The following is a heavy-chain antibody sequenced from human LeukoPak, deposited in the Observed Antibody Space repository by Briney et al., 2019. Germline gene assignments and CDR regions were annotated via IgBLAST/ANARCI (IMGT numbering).Heavy chain of an antibody. CDR3: AREGYCTNGICSNWFDP. D-gene: IGHD2-8*01. V-gene: IGHV4-59*01. CDR1: GGSISSYY. Sequence: SETLSLTCTVSGGSISSYYWSWIRQPPGKGLEWIGYIYYSGSTNYNLSLKSRVTISVDTSKNQFSLRLSSVTAADTAVYYCAREGYCTNGICSNWFDPWGQGTLVTVSS. J-gene: IGHJ5*02. CDR2: IYYSGST.